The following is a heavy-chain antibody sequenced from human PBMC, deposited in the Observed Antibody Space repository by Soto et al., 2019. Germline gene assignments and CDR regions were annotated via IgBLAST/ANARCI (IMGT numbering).Heavy chain of an antibody. CDR3: VKTTGWPGFDF. V-gene: IGHV3-53*01. J-gene: IGHJ4*02. D-gene: IGHD6-19*01. Sequence: EVQLVESGGGVIQPGGSLRLSCAASGFSVSSKYMNWVRQAPGKGLEWVSVIYGGGTTYDADSVKGRFTISRDNSKNTLYLQMNSLRAEDTAVYYCVKTTGWPGFDFWGQGTLVTVSS. CDR1: GFSVSSKY. CDR2: IYGGGTT.